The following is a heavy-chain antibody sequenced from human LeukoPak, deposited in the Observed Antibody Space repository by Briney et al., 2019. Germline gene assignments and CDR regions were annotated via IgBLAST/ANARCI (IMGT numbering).Heavy chain of an antibody. D-gene: IGHD3-9*01. CDR3: ARGSAGIYDILTG. J-gene: IGHJ4*02. Sequence: SETLSLTCAVYGGSFSGYYWSWIRQPPGKGLEWIGEINHSGSTNYNPSLKSRVTISVDTSKNQFSLKLSSVTAADTAVHYCARGSAGIYDILTGWGQGTLVTVSS. V-gene: IGHV4-34*01. CDR2: INHSGST. CDR1: GGSFSGYY.